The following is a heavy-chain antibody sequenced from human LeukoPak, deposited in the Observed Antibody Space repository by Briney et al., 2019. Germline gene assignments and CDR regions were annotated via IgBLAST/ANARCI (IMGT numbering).Heavy chain of an antibody. Sequence: SVKVSCKASGGTFSSYAISWVRQAPGQGLEWMGGIIPIFGTANYAQKFQGRVTITADEPTSTAYMELSSLRSEDTAVYYCASRNSGSSQHAFDIWGQGTMVTVSS. J-gene: IGHJ3*02. CDR2: IIPIFGTA. D-gene: IGHD1-26*01. CDR3: ASRNSGSSQHAFDI. V-gene: IGHV1-69*13. CDR1: GGTFSSYA.